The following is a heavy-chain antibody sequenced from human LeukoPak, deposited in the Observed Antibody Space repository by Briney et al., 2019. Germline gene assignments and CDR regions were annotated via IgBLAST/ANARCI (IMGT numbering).Heavy chain of an antibody. V-gene: IGHV3-30-3*01. CDR1: GFTFSSYA. J-gene: IGHJ6*02. CDR3: AREVESGVMDV. D-gene: IGHD6-25*01. Sequence: GGSLRLSCAASGFTFSSYAMHWVRQAPGKGLEWVAVISYDGSNKYYADSVKGRFTISRDNSKNTLYLQMNSLRAEDTAVYHCAREVESGVMDVWGQGTTVTVSS. CDR2: ISYDGSNK.